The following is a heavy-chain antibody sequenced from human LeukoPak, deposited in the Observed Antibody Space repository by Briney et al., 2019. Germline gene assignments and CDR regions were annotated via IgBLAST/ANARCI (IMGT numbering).Heavy chain of an antibody. CDR3: AREILTGSAADAFDI. CDR1: GGSISSGDYY. D-gene: IGHD3-9*01. Sequence: SETLSLTCTVSGGSISSGDYYWSWIRLPPGKGLEWIGYIYYSGSTYYNPSLKSRVTISVDTSKNQFSLKLSSVTAADTAVYYCAREILTGSAADAFDIWGQGTMVTVSS. V-gene: IGHV4-30-4*01. J-gene: IGHJ3*02. CDR2: IYYSGST.